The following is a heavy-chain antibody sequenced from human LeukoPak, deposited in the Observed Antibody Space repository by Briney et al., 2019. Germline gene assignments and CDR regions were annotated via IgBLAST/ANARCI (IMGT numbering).Heavy chain of an antibody. CDR3: VALYDS. V-gene: IGHV3-66*01. J-gene: IGHJ4*02. D-gene: IGHD2-15*01. CDR2: IYNDDTT. CDR1: GFAISGNY. Sequence: GGSLRLSCAPSGFAISGNYMSWVRQAPGKGLEWVSIIYNDDTTSYADSVKGRFTISRDTSKNTLYLQMNGLRAEDTAVYYCVALYDSWGQGTLVTVSS.